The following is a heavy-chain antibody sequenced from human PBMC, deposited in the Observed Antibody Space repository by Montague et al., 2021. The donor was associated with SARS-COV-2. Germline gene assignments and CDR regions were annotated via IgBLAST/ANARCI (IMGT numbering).Heavy chain of an antibody. Sequence: SETLSLTCAVYGGSFSGYYWSWIRQPPGKGLEWIGEINHSGSTNXXPSLKSRVTISVDTSKNQFSLELSSVTATDTAVYYCARGTTVTTFYYYYYGMDVWGQGTTVTVSS. V-gene: IGHV4-34*01. CDR2: INHSGST. CDR3: ARGTTVTTFYYYYYGMDV. J-gene: IGHJ6*02. D-gene: IGHD4-17*01. CDR1: GGSFSGYY.